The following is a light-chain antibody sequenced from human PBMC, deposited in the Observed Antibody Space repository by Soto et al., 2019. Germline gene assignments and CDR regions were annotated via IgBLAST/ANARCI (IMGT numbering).Light chain of an antibody. Sequence: VLTKCPAIGSASTVKRYTLSCRASQSIHSSLAWYQQKPGQAPRLLIYDTSTRATGIPARFSGSGSGTEFTLTISSLQSEDVAVYYCQQYNNWPPIPFGQGTLLAIK. CDR2: DTS. CDR1: QSIHSS. J-gene: IGKJ5*01. CDR3: QQYNNWPPIP. V-gene: IGKV3-15*01.